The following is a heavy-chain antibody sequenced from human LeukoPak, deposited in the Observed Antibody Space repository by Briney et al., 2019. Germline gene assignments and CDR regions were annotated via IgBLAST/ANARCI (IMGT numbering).Heavy chain of an antibody. D-gene: IGHD3-3*01. Sequence: GRSLRLSCAASGCTFSSYAMHWVRQAPGKGLEWVAVISYDGSNKSYADSVKGRFTTARDNSKNTLYLQMHSLRAEDTAVYYCARSGYLSDCPDYWGQGTLVTVSP. CDR2: ISYDGSNK. CDR1: GCTFSSYA. CDR3: ARSGYLSDCPDY. V-gene: IGHV3-30-3*01. J-gene: IGHJ4*02.